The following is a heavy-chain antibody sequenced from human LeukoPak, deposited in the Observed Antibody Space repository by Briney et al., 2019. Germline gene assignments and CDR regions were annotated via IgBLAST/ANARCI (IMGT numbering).Heavy chain of an antibody. D-gene: IGHD2/OR15-2a*01. V-gene: IGHV3-11*01. J-gene: IGHJ4*02. CDR2: ISSSGSTI. Sequence: GGSLRLSCAASGFTFSDYYMSWIRQAPGKGLEWVSYISSSGSTIYYEDSVKGRFTISRDNAKNSLYLQMNSLRAEDTAVYYCARNVIRHYFDYWGQGTLVTVSS. CDR3: ARNVIRHYFDY. CDR1: GFTFSDYY.